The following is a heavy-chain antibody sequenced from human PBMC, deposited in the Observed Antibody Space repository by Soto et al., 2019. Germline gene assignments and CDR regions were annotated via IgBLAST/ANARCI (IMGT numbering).Heavy chain of an antibody. V-gene: IGHV3-23*01. CDR1: SFTFNMSA. Sequence: EVQMLESGGDLVQPGGSLRLSCADSSFTFNMSAMSWVRQAPGKGLEWVSGISGSGGSTYYTDSVKGRFTISRDNSKNTLCLQMDRLGAEDTAVYYCAKEKNFWSGTTAFDSWGQGTLVTVS. CDR2: ISGSGGST. CDR3: AKEKNFWSGTTAFDS. D-gene: IGHD3-3*01. J-gene: IGHJ5*01.